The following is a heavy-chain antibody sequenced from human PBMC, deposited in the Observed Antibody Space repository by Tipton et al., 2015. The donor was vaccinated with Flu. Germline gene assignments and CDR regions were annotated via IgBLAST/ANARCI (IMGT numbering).Heavy chain of an antibody. CDR1: GDYISDYY. CDR3: ARGNWGGAFDT. CDR2: IHHAGKT. D-gene: IGHD7-27*01. J-gene: IGHJ3*02. V-gene: IGHV4-59*01. Sequence: LRLSCIVSGDYISDYYWNWIRQSPGGGLEWLGYIHHAGKTNQNPSLKSRLTVSVDTSRNQFSLTLNSVTAADTAVYFCARGNWGGAFDTWGQGTMVTVSS.